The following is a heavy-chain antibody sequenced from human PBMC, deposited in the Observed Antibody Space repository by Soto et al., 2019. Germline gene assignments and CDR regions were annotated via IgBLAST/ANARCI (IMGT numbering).Heavy chain of an antibody. CDR3: AKVPDYSYYGVIYWYFDL. Sequence: EVQLLESGGGLVQPGGSLRLSCAASGFTFSSYAMSWVRQAPGKGLEWVSAMSGSGGRSFYADSVKGRFTISRDNSKNTLSLQLNSLRAEDTAVYSCAKVPDYSYYGVIYWYFDLWGRGTLVTVSS. J-gene: IGHJ2*01. CDR1: GFTFSSYA. CDR2: MSGSGGRS. D-gene: IGHD4-4*01. V-gene: IGHV3-23*01.